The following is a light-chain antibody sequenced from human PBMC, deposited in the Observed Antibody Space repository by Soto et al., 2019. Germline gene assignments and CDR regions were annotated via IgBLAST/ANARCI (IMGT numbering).Light chain of an antibody. J-gene: IGKJ5*01. V-gene: IGKV3-11*01. Sequence: TQSPGTLSVSPGERATLSCGAAQGVTTNFAWYQQKPGQAPRLLIYDASNRATGIPARFSGSGSGTDFTLTISSLEPEDFAVYYCQQRSNWPITFGQGTRLEIK. CDR1: QGVTTN. CDR2: DAS. CDR3: QQRSNWPIT.